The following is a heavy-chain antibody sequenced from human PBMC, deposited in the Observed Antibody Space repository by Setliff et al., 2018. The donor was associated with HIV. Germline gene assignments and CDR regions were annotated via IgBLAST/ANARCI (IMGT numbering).Heavy chain of an antibody. CDR2: IYSTGST. J-gene: IGHJ4*02. CDR3: AKGAGFYGDYTFDH. V-gene: IGHV4-59*11. CDR1: GPSINIHY. D-gene: IGHD4-17*01. Sequence: SETLSLPCTGSGPSINIHYWSWIRQSPGKGFEWFGYIYSTGSTNYNPSLQSRVTISLVASRNQFSLKVTSVTAADTAVYYCAKGAGFYGDYTFDHWGQGRQVTVSS.